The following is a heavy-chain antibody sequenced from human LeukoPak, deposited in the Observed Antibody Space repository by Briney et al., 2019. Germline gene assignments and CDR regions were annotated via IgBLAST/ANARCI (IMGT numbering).Heavy chain of an antibody. Sequence: SETLSLTCAVYGGSFSGYYWSWIRQPPGKGREWVGEINHSGSTNYNPSLKRRVTISVATSNNQFSLKLRSVPAADTAVYYCASPFTSTSFDAFDFWGQGTMVTVSS. D-gene: IGHD2-2*01. CDR1: GGSFSGYY. CDR2: INHSGST. V-gene: IGHV4-34*01. CDR3: ASPFTSTSFDAFDF. J-gene: IGHJ3*01.